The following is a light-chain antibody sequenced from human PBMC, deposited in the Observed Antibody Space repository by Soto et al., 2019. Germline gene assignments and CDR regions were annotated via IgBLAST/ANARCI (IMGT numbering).Light chain of an antibody. CDR3: QQFNSYPIT. V-gene: IGKV1-13*02. CDR2: DVS. J-gene: IGKJ5*01. Sequence: AIQETQSPSSLSASVGDRVTMTCRASQDIRGALAWYQQKSGKPPNLLIYDVSTLEGGVPSRFSGSGSGTEFTLTISSLQPEDFGTNYCQQFNSYPITFGHGTRLEIK. CDR1: QDIRGA.